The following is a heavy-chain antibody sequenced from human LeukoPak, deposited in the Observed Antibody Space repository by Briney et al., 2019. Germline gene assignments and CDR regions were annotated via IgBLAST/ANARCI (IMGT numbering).Heavy chain of an antibody. CDR3: VRYYYDSSGYYNFDY. CDR2: IYYSGST. D-gene: IGHD3-22*01. J-gene: IGHJ4*02. CDR1: CGSISRYY. V-gene: IGHV4-59*01. Sequence: SETLSLTCTVSCGSISRYYWSWIRQPPGKGLEWIGYIYYSGSTNYNPSLKSRVTISVDTSKNQFSLKLSSVTAADTAVYYCVRYYYDSSGYYNFDYWGQGTLVTVSS.